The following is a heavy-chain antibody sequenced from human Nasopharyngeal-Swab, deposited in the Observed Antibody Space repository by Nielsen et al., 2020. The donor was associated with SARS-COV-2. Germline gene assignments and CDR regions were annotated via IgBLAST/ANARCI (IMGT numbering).Heavy chain of an antibody. CDR1: GFTFSSYS. D-gene: IGHD4-17*01. CDR3: ARDSAVTRNDAFDI. J-gene: IGHJ3*02. V-gene: IGHV3-21*01. CDR2: ISSSSSYI. Sequence: GGSLRLSCAASGFTFSSYSMNWVRQAPGKGLEWVSSISSSSSYIYYADSVKGRFTISRDNAKNSLYLQMNSLRAEDTAVYYCARDSAVTRNDAFDIWGQGTMVTVS.